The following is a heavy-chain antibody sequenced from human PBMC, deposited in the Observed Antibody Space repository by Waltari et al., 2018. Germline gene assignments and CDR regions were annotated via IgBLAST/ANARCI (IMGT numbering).Heavy chain of an antibody. CDR3: AIQWNWGSVHYFYY. J-gene: IGHJ4*02. CDR2: MYYSGST. Sequence: QVQLQESGPGLVKPSETLSLTCTVSGGSIRSFYWSWIRQPPGKGLGWIGYMYYSGSTNYNPSLKSRVTISVDTSKNQFSLKLSSVTAADTAVYYCAIQWNWGSVHYFYYWGQGTLVTVSS. CDR1: GGSIRSFY. D-gene: IGHD7-27*01. V-gene: IGHV4-59*08.